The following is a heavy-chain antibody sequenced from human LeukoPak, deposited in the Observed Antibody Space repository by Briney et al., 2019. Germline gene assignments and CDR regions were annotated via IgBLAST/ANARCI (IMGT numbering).Heavy chain of an antibody. CDR2: ISGSGGST. CDR1: GFTFSSYA. J-gene: IGHJ4*02. Sequence: AGGSLRLSCAASGFTFSSYAMSWVRQAPGKGLEWVSAISGSGGSTYYADSVKGRFTISRDNSKNTLYLQMNSLRAEDTAIYYCAKDRVVGATSWGFDYWGQGTLVTVSS. D-gene: IGHD1-26*01. CDR3: AKDRVVGATSWGFDY. V-gene: IGHV3-23*01.